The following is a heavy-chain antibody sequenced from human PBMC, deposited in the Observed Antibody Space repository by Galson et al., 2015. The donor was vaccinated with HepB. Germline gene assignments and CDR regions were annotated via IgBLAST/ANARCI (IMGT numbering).Heavy chain of an antibody. D-gene: IGHD1-26*01. CDR1: GYTFTDYY. CDR2: IKPNTGDT. V-gene: IGHV1-2*02. Sequence: SVKVSCKASGYTFTDYYMHWVRQAPGQGLEWMGWIKPNTGDTTYAPKFRGRVTMTRDTSISTGYMELSGLRSDDTAMYYCVSVTYSDFTSFDCWGQGALVTVSS. J-gene: IGHJ4*02. CDR3: VSVTYSDFTSFDC.